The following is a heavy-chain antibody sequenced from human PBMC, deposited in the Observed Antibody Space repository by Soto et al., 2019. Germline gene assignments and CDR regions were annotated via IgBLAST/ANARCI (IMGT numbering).Heavy chain of an antibody. Sequence: QVKLVQSGPEVKKTGTSVKVSCKASGGPFSSSAISWVRQAPGQGLEWLGGVIPVFGRVNYAEKFQGRVTVPAEEPTGTVDMELSSLRSEETALYNCTNSRWLTFLRYQGLDICGHEGTGSDS. CDR3: TNSRWLTFLRYQGLDICGHEGTGSDS. J-gene: IGHJ5*01. CDR1: GGPFSSSA. V-gene: IGHV1-69*01. D-gene: IGHD5-12*01. CDR2: VIPVFGRV.